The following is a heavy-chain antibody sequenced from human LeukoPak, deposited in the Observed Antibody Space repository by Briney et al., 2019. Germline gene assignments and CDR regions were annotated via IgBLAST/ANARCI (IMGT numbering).Heavy chain of an antibody. Sequence: SETLSLTCSVSGGSISSYYWSWVRQHPGKGLEWIGYIYYSGSTYYNPSLKSRVTISVDTSKIQFSLKLSSVTAADTAVYYCARASLIVAALDYWGQGTLVTVSS. CDR1: GGSISSYY. V-gene: IGHV4-59*06. CDR2: IYYSGST. CDR3: ARASLIVAALDY. J-gene: IGHJ4*02. D-gene: IGHD1-26*01.